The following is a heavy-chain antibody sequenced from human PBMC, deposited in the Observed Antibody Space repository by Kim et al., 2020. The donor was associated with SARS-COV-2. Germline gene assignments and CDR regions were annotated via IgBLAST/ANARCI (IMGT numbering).Heavy chain of an antibody. CDR2: INGDNGNT. V-gene: IGHV1-3*01. Sequence: ASVKVSCKASGYTFTTYAIHWVRQAPGQRLEWMGWINGDNGNTKYSQKFQDRVTITRDTSASTGYMELSSLRSEDTALYYCARALSGALDYWGQGTLVTVSS. J-gene: IGHJ4*02. CDR3: ARALSGALDY. CDR1: GYTFTTYA. D-gene: IGHD7-27*01.